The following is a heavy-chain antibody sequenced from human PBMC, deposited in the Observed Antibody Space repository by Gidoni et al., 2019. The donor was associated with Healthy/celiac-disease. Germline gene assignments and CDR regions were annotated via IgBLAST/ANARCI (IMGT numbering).Heavy chain of an antibody. Sequence: EVQLVESGGGLVKPGGSLRLSCDASGLTFSSYSMTWVRQAPGKGLEWVSSISSSSSYIYYADSVKGRFTISRDNAKNSLYLQMNSLRAEDTAVYYCARDQGSYYDSSGYHEDYWGQGTLVTVSS. CDR1: GLTFSSYS. CDR3: ARDQGSYYDSSGYHEDY. D-gene: IGHD3-22*01. V-gene: IGHV3-21*01. J-gene: IGHJ4*02. CDR2: ISSSSSYI.